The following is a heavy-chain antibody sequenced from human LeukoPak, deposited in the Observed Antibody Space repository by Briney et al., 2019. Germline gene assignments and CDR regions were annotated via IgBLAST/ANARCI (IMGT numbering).Heavy chain of an antibody. D-gene: IGHD1-14*01. CDR1: GFTFNNYG. J-gene: IGHJ5*02. Sequence: GGSLRLSCAAPGFTFNNYGMSWVRQAPGKGLQWVSAISRSGDSTYYADSVKGRFTISRDNSKNTLYLQINSLRAEDTAVYYCTNRPGWFDPWGQGTLVTVSS. CDR2: ISRSGDST. CDR3: TNRPGWFDP. V-gene: IGHV3-23*01.